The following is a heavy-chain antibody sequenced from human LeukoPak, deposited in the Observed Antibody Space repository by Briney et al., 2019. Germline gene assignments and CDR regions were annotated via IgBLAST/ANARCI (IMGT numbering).Heavy chain of an antibody. J-gene: IGHJ4*02. V-gene: IGHV3-33*01. CDR1: GFTFSSYG. Sequence: PGRSLRLSCAASGFTFSSYGMHWVRQAPGKGLEWVAVIWYDGSNKYYADSVKGRFTISRDNSKNTLHLQMNSLRAEDTAVYYCARDYAMVRGIFGYWGQGTLVTVSS. D-gene: IGHD3-10*01. CDR2: IWYDGSNK. CDR3: ARDYAMVRGIFGY.